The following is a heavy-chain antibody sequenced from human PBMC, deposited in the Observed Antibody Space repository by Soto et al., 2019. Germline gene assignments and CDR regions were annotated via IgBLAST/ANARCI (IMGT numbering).Heavy chain of an antibody. CDR1: GYTFINYD. Sequence: QVPLAQSGAEVRKPGASVKVSCKASGYTFINYDINWVRQAPGQGLEWIGWMNAESGKTGSAQRFQGRLTMTRDTSIGTAYMELSRLEFEDTAVYYCARGRWGSGWYLDSWGQGTLVTVSS. V-gene: IGHV1-8*01. CDR2: MNAESGKT. J-gene: IGHJ4*02. D-gene: IGHD6-19*01. CDR3: ARGRWGSGWYLDS.